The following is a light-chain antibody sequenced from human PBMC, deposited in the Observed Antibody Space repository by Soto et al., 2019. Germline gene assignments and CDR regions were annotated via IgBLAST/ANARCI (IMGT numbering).Light chain of an antibody. Sequence: QSALTQPASVSGSPGQSITISCTGTSSDVGAYDYVSWYQHHPGKAPKLLIYEVSNRPSGVPDRFSGSRSGNTASLTVSGLQPEDEGDYFCSSYAGSANLLFGGGTKLTVL. CDR2: EVS. CDR1: SSDVGAYDY. J-gene: IGLJ2*01. V-gene: IGLV2-8*01. CDR3: SSYAGSANLL.